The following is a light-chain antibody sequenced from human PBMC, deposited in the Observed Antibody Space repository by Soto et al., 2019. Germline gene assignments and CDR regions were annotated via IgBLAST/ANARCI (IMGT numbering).Light chain of an antibody. CDR2: VAS. J-gene: IGKJ1*01. Sequence: EIVMTQSPATLSVSPGERATLSCRASQSVSSNLAWYQQKPGQAPRLLIYVASTRATGIPARFSGSGSGTDFTLTISRLEPEDFAVYYCQQYGSSGTFGQGTKVDIK. V-gene: IGKV3-15*01. CDR1: QSVSSN. CDR3: QQYGSSGT.